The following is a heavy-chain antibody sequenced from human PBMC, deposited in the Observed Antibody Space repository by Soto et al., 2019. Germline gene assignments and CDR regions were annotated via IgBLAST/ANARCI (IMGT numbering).Heavy chain of an antibody. J-gene: IGHJ6*02. CDR2: IYHSGST. V-gene: IGHV4-38-2*01. CDR1: GYSISSGYY. CDR3: ASTPDYYYGMDV. Sequence: SETLSLTCAVSGYSISSGYYWGWIRRPPGKGLEWIGSIYHSGSTYYNPSLKSRVTISVDTSKNQFSLKLSSVTAADTAVYYCASTPDYYYGMDVWGQGTTVTVSS.